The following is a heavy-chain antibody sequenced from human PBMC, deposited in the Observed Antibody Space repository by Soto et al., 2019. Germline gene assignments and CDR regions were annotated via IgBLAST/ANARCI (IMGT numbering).Heavy chain of an antibody. D-gene: IGHD2-2*01. J-gene: IGHJ4*02. CDR3: TREIWDGVVIPAAMMF. CDR2: INTGNGNT. Sequence: QVQLVQSGAEVKKPGASVKVSCQASGYTFTGYAIQWVRQAPGQGLEWMGWINTGNGNTHSSQRFQGRVTITRDTSANTAYMELSSLRPEDTAVYFCTREIWDGVVIPAAMMFWGQGTLVTVSS. V-gene: IGHV1-3*04. CDR1: GYTFTGYA.